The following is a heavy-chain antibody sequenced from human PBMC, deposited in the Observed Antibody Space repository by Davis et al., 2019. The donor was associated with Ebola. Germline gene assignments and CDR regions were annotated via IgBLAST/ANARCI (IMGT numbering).Heavy chain of an antibody. CDR3: ARAWDCSSTSCYSYYYYGMDV. D-gene: IGHD2-2*01. CDR1: GYTFTGYY. Sequence: ASVKVSCKASGYTFTGYYMHWVRQAPGQGLEWMGWINPNSGGTNYAQKFQGRVTMTRNTSISTAYMELSRLRSDDTAVYYCARAWDCSSTSCYSYYYYGMDVWGQGTTVTVSS. V-gene: IGHV1-2*02. J-gene: IGHJ6*02. CDR2: INPNSGGT.